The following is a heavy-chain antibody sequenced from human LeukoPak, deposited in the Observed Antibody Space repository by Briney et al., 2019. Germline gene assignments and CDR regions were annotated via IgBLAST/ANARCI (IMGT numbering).Heavy chain of an antibody. Sequence: SETLSLTCTVSGGSISSYYWSWIRQPPGKGLEWIGYIYYSGSTNYNPSLKSRVTISVDTSKNQFSLKLSSVTAADTAVYYCARVKQYYDFWSEIGGYYFDYWGQGTLVTVSS. D-gene: IGHD3-3*01. CDR1: GGSISSYY. V-gene: IGHV4-59*08. CDR2: IYYSGST. CDR3: ARVKQYYDFWSEIGGYYFDY. J-gene: IGHJ4*02.